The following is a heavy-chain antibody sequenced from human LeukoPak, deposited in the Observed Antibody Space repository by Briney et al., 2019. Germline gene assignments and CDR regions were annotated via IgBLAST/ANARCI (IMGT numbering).Heavy chain of an antibody. CDR3: ARAGLDDAFDI. Sequence: PSETLSLTCAVSGGSISSGGYSWSWIRQPPGKGLEWIGYIYHSGSTYYNPSLKSRVTISVDRSKSQFSLKLSSVTAADTAVYYCARAGLDDAFDIWGQGTMVTVSS. D-gene: IGHD3-10*01. V-gene: IGHV4-30-2*01. CDR2: IYHSGST. CDR1: GGSISSGGYS. J-gene: IGHJ3*02.